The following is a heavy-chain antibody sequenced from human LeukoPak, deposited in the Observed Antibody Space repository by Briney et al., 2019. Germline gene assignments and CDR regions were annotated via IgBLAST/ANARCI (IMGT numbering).Heavy chain of an antibody. J-gene: IGHJ4*02. D-gene: IGHD3-22*01. V-gene: IGHV3-48*03. CDR3: ARDRAYYYDSSGYYV. CDR1: GFFFSSYE. CDR2: ISSSGSAI. Sequence: PGGSLRLSCAASGFFFSSYEMNWVRQAPGKGLEWVSYISSSGSAIYYADSVMGRFTISRDNAKNSLYLQMNSLRAEDTAVYYCARDRAYYYDSSGYYVWGQGTLVTVSS.